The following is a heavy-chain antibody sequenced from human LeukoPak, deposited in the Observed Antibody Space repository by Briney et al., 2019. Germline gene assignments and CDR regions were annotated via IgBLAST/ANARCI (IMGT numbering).Heavy chain of an antibody. CDR1: GFTFSDYF. V-gene: IGHV3-11*01. CDR2: ISSSSVNI. CDR3: ARVEERLVPMHLGQGEYFYNYYMDV. J-gene: IGHJ6*03. D-gene: IGHD6-6*01. Sequence: GGSLRLSCAASGFTFSDYFLTWIRQAPGKGLEWLSFISSSSVNISYADSVKGRFTISRDNAENSLYLQMNSLRAADTAVYYCARVEERLVPMHLGQGEYFYNYYMDVWGKGTTVIVSS.